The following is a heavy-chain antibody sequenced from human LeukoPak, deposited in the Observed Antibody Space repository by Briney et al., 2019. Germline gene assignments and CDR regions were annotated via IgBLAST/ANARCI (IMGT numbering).Heavy chain of an antibody. CDR2: INPNSGGT. CDR3: ARVVVANYLTQFDY. J-gene: IGHJ4*02. CDR1: GYAFTGYY. V-gene: IGHV1-2*02. Sequence: ASVKVSCKASGYAFTGYYMHWVREAPGQGLEWMGWINPNSGGTNYAQKFQGRVTMTRDTSISTAYMELSRLRSDDTAVYYCARVVVANYLTQFDYWGQGTLVTVSS. D-gene: IGHD2-2*01.